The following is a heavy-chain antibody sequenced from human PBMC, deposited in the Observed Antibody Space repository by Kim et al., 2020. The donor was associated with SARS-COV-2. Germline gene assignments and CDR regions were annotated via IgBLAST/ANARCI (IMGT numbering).Heavy chain of an antibody. J-gene: IGHJ4*02. V-gene: IGHV3-23*01. D-gene: IGHD5-12*01. CDR1: GFTFSSYA. CDR3: AKVREWFRLRVFDH. Sequence: GGSLRLSCAASGFTFSSYAVSWVRQAPGKGLEWVSTISGSDGTYYADSVKGRFTISRDNSKNTLYLQMNSLRAEDTAVYYFAKVREWFRLRVFDHWGQGT. CDR2: ISGSDGT.